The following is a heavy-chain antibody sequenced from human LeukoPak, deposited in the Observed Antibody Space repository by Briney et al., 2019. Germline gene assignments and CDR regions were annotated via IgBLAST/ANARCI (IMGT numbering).Heavy chain of an antibody. V-gene: IGHV1-8*01. CDR2: MNPNNGNT. CDR3: ARGAFDI. J-gene: IGHJ3*02. Sequence: ASVKVSCKASGYTFTSYDINWVRQAAGQGLEWMGWMNPNNGNTDYAQKFQGRVTMTRNTSISTAYMELSSLRSEDTAIYYCARGAFDIWGQGTMVTVSS. CDR1: GYTFTSYD.